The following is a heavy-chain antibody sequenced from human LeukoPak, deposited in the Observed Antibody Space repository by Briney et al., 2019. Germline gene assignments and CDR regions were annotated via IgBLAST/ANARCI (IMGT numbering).Heavy chain of an antibody. CDR2: IYYRGST. CDR3: AGSVTSRVVLDY. Sequence: SQTLSLTCTVSGGSISSGGYYWSWIRQHPGKGLEWIGYIYYRGSTYYNPSLKSRVAISVDTSKNQFSLKLSSVTAADTAIYYCAGSVTSRVVLDYWGQGTLVTVSS. D-gene: IGHD3-10*01. CDR1: GGSISSGGYY. V-gene: IGHV4-31*03. J-gene: IGHJ4*02.